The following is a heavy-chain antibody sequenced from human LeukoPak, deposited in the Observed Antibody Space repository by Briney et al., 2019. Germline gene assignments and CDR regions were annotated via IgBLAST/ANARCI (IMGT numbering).Heavy chain of an antibody. J-gene: IGHJ3*02. D-gene: IGHD6-6*01. Sequence: SETLSLTCTVSGGSISSYYWSWIRQPAGKGLEWIGRIYTSGSTNYNPSLKSRATMSVDTSKNQFSLKLSSVTAADTAVYYCARADHYIAARPGGAFDIWGQGTMVTVSS. CDR2: IYTSGST. CDR3: ARADHYIAARPGGAFDI. V-gene: IGHV4-4*07. CDR1: GGSISSYY.